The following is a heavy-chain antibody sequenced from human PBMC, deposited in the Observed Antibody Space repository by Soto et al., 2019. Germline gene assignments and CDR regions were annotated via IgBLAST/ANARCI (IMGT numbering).Heavy chain of an antibody. Sequence: GESLKISCKGSGYRFTTYWIGWVRQMPGKGLEWMGVIYPGDFDTRYSNSFQGQVTISVYNSISTSYLHWSSLKSSDTAMYYCARASWAFVDTCHFDXWGQGTLVTVSX. J-gene: IGHJ4*02. CDR3: ARASWAFVDTCHFDX. V-gene: IGHV5-51*03. D-gene: IGHD3-3*02. CDR1: GYRFTTYW. CDR2: IYPGDFDT.